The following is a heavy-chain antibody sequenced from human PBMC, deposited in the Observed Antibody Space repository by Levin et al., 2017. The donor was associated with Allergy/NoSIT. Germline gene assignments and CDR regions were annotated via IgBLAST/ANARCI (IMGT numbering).Heavy chain of an antibody. CDR3: AKELTGGYYYYGMDV. V-gene: IGHV3-30*18. D-gene: IGHD7-27*01. Sequence: GGSLRLSCAASGFTFSSYGMHWVRQAPGKGLEWVAVISYDGSNKYYADSVKGRFTISRDNSKNTLYLEMNSLRAEDTAVYYCAKELTGGYYYYGMDVWGQGTTVTVSS. CDR1: GFTFSSYG. CDR2: ISYDGSNK. J-gene: IGHJ6*02.